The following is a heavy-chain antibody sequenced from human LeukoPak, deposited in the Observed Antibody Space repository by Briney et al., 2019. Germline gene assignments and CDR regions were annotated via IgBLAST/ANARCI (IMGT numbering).Heavy chain of an antibody. CDR2: IWYDGSNK. D-gene: IGHD2-2*01. CDR3: AKDSNESLDY. Sequence: GGSLRLSCVASGFTFSSYGMHWVRQAPGKRLEWVAVIWYDGSNKNYADSVKGRFTISRDNSKNTLYLQMNSLRAEDTAVYYCAKDSNESLDYWGQGTLVTVSS. CDR1: GFTFSSYG. J-gene: IGHJ4*02. V-gene: IGHV3-33*06.